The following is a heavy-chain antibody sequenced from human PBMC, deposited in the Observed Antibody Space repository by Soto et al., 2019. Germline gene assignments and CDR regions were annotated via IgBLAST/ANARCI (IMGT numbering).Heavy chain of an antibody. D-gene: IGHD3-10*01. CDR3: ASPGGTGFPQDY. CDR2: IWYDGSDK. V-gene: IGHV3-33*01. Sequence: QVQLVESGGGVVQPGRSLRLSCATSGFTFSSHGMHWVRQAPGKGLEWMAVIWYDGSDKYYADSVKGRFTISRDNSKNTLELQMNSLRVDDTAVYYCASPGGTGFPQDYWGQGTLVTVSS. J-gene: IGHJ4*02. CDR1: GFTFSSHG.